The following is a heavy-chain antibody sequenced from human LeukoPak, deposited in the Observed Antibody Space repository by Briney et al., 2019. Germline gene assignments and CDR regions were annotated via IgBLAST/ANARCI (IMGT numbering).Heavy chain of an antibody. D-gene: IGHD3-10*01. Sequence: HPGGSLRLSCAASGFTFSSYGMHWVRQAPGKGLEWVAFTLYDGSNKYYADSVKGRFTISRDNSKNTLYLQMNSLRAEDTAVYYCANGVVYFDNWGQGTLVTVSS. CDR2: TLYDGSNK. CDR1: GFTFSSYG. J-gene: IGHJ4*02. CDR3: ANGVVYFDN. V-gene: IGHV3-30*02.